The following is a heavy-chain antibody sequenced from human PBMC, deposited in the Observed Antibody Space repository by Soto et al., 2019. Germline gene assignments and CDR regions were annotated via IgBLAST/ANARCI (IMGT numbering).Heavy chain of an antibody. CDR2: ISAYNGNT. Sequence: VSVKVWWKASGCTLTTDGISLVREAPGQGLEWMGWISAYNGNTNYAQKLQGRVTMTTDTSTSTAYMELRSLRSDDTAVYYCAREQVGPDQNTEIDPRGQDTLLTISA. CDR1: GCTLTTDG. J-gene: IGHJ5*02. V-gene: IGHV1-18*01. CDR3: AREQVGPDQNTEIDP.